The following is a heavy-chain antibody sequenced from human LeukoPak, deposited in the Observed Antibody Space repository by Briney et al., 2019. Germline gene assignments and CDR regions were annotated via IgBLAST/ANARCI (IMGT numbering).Heavy chain of an antibody. D-gene: IGHD1-26*01. J-gene: IGHJ3*02. CDR3: ARDFSTLGATGDAFDI. CDR1: GFTFSSYG. Sequence: PGGSLRLSCAASGFTFSSYGMHWVRQAPGKGLEWVAVIWYDGSNKYYADSVKGRFTISRDNSKNTLYLQMSSLRAEDTAVYYCARDFSTLGATGDAFDIWGQGTMVTVSS. CDR2: IWYDGSNK. V-gene: IGHV3-33*01.